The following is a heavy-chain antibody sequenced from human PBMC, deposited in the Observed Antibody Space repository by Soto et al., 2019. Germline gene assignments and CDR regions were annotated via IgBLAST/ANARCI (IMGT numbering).Heavy chain of an antibody. CDR1: GFTFRNFG. CDR3: AKEVGYGGSLYDF. CDR2: VSGGGENT. D-gene: IGHD2-15*01. V-gene: IGHV3-23*01. Sequence: GGSLRLSCAASGFTFRNFGMAWVRQAPGKGLEWVSTVSGGGENTHYSDSVNGRFAISRDNSQNTVYLHMSSLRVDDTATYYCAKEVGYGGSLYDFWGQGNQVTVSS. J-gene: IGHJ4*02.